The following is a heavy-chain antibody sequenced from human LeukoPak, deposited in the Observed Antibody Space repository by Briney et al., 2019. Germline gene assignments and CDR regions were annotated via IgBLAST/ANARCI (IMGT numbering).Heavy chain of an antibody. CDR3: ARGREQWLAHPLFDY. CDR1: GGSISSYY. CDR2: IYYSGST. Sequence: SETLSLTCTVSGGSISSYYWSWIRQPPGKGLGWIGYIYYSGSTNYNPSLKSRVTISVGTSKNQFSLKLSSVTAADTAVYYCARGREQWLAHPLFDYWGQGTLVTVSS. V-gene: IGHV4-59*01. J-gene: IGHJ4*02. D-gene: IGHD6-19*01.